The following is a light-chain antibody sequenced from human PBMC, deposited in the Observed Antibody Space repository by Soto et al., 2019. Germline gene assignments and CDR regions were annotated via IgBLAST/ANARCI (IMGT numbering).Light chain of an antibody. CDR1: QSVSSN. CDR3: QPYNNWPSWT. J-gene: IGKJ1*01. CDR2: GAS. Sequence: EIVRTQSPATLSVSPAERATLSCRASQSVSSNLAWYQQKPGQAARLLSYGASTRATGIPARFSGSGSGTEFTLTISSLQAEDFAVYYCQPYNNWPSWTFGLGTKVVVK. V-gene: IGKV3-15*01.